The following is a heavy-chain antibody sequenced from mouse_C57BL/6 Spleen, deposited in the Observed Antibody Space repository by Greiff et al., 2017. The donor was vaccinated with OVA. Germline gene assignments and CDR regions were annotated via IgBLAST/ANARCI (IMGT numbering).Heavy chain of an antibody. J-gene: IGHJ2*01. Sequence: VQLQQPGAELVKPGASVKLSCKASGYTFTSYWMHWVKQRPGQGLEWIGMIHPNSGSTNYNEKFKSKATLTVDKSSSTAYMQLSSLTSEDSAVYYCARKDYGNYGYFDYWGQGTTLTVSS. CDR3: ARKDYGNYGYFDY. CDR1: GYTFTSYW. CDR2: IHPNSGST. V-gene: IGHV1-64*01. D-gene: IGHD2-1*01.